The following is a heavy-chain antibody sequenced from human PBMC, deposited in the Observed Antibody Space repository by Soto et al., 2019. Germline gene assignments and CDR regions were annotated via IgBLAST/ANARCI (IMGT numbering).Heavy chain of an antibody. CDR1: GTSISSYY. D-gene: IGHD2-8*01. CDR3: ARYNSYAIDY. CDR2: IHYSGTT. Sequence: NPSETLSLTCTVSGTSISSYYWSWIRQPPGKGLEWIANIHYSGTTNYNPSLASRVTLPVDTSKNQFSLKMTSVTAADRAMYFCARYNSYAIDYWGRGTLVTVSS. V-gene: IGHV4-59*01. J-gene: IGHJ4*02.